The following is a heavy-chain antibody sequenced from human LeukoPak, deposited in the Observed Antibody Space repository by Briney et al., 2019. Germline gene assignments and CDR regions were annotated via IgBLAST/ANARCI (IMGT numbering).Heavy chain of an antibody. Sequence: ASVKVSCKASGYTFTGYYMHWVRQAPGQGLEWMGWINPNSGGTNYAQKFQGRVTMTRDTSISTAYMELSRLRSDDTAVYYCARGPQTTVSPLALGYWGQGTLVTVSS. J-gene: IGHJ4*02. CDR3: ARGPQTTVSPLALGY. D-gene: IGHD4-17*01. CDR2: INPNSGGT. V-gene: IGHV1-2*02. CDR1: GYTFTGYY.